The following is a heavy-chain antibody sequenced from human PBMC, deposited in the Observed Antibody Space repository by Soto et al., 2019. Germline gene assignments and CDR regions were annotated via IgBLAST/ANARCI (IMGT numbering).Heavy chain of an antibody. CDR1: GFSLRTSGVG. J-gene: IGHJ4*02. Sequence: QITLKESGPTLVKPTQTLTLTCTFSGFSLRTSGVGVGWIRQPPGKALEWLALIYWDDGKRYSPSLKSRPTITNDTSKTQVVLRMTNMDPVDTATYYCAHLTTGGFYFDYWGQGTLVTVSS. CDR3: AHLTTGGFYFDY. V-gene: IGHV2-5*02. D-gene: IGHD4-17*01. CDR2: IYWDDGK.